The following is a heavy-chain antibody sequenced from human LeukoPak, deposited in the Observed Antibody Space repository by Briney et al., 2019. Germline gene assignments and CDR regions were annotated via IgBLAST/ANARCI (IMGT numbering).Heavy chain of an antibody. J-gene: IGHJ6*02. Sequence: GGSLRLSCAASGFTVSSNYMSWVRQAPGKGLEWVSVIYSGGSTYYADSVKGRFTISRDNSKNTLYLQMNSLRAEDTAVYYCARDDARRKTTHHYYYGMDVWGQGTTVTVSS. CDR3: ARDDARRKTTHHYYYGMDV. CDR2: IYSGGST. CDR1: GFTVSSNY. D-gene: IGHD4-17*01. V-gene: IGHV3-66*01.